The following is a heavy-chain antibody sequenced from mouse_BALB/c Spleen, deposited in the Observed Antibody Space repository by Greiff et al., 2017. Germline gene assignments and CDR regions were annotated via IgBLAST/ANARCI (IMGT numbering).Heavy chain of an antibody. Sequence: EVMLVESGGGLVKPGGSLKLSCAASGFTFSSYTMSWVRQTPEKRLEWVATISSGGSYTYYPDSVKGRFTISRDNAKNTLYLQMSSLKSEDTAMYYCTRDLGPVVATKAMDYWGQGTSVTVSS. CDR1: GFTFSSYT. CDR2: ISSGGSYT. D-gene: IGHD1-1*01. V-gene: IGHV5-6-4*01. CDR3: TRDLGPVVATKAMDY. J-gene: IGHJ4*01.